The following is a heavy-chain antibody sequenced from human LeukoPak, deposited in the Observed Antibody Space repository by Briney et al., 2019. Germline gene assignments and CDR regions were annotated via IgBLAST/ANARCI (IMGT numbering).Heavy chain of an antibody. CDR1: GGSISSYY. V-gene: IGHV4-59*12. J-gene: IGHJ2*01. CDR2: IYYSGST. Sequence: PSETLSLTCTVSGGSISSYYWSWIRQPPGKGLEWIGYIYYSGSTNYNPSLKSRVTISIDTSKNQFSLKLSSVTAADTAVYYCARVKVDTAMLRWYFDLWGRGTLVTVSS. D-gene: IGHD5-18*01. CDR3: ARVKVDTAMLRWYFDL.